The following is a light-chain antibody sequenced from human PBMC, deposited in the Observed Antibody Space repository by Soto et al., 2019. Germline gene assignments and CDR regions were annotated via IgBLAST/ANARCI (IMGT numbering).Light chain of an antibody. CDR3: QQYNNWPL. Sequence: IVLTPSPATLTVSPGERATLSCRAIQSVSGNLAWYQQKPGQAPRLLIYGASTRATGIPARFSGSGSGTEFTLTISSLQSEDFAVYYCQQYNNWPLFGQGTKVDI. V-gene: IGKV3-15*01. CDR1: QSVSGN. CDR2: GAS. J-gene: IGKJ1*01.